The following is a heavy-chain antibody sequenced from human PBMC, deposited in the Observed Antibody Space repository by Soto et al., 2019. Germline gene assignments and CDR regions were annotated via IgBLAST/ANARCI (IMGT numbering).Heavy chain of an antibody. Sequence: GGSLRLSCAASGFTVSGNYMSWVRQAPGKGLEWVSVIFGGDSTYYAESVKGRFTISRDNSKNTLYLQMNSLRVEDTAVYYCARGEPHNYWGRGTLVTVS. CDR2: IFGGDST. V-gene: IGHV3-53*01. CDR3: ARGEPHNY. J-gene: IGHJ4*02. CDR1: GFTVSGNY.